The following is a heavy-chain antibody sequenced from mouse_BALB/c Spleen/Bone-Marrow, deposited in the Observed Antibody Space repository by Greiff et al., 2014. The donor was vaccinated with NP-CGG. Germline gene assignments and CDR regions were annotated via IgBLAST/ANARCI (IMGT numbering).Heavy chain of an antibody. CDR3: ARVRNWADY. V-gene: IGHV1-80*01. D-gene: IGHD4-1*01. J-gene: IGHJ2*01. CDR1: GYAFSSYW. CDR2: IYPGDGDT. Sequence: VKLVESGAELVRPGSSVKISCKASGYAFSSYWMNWVKQRPGQGLEWIGQIYPGDGDTNYNGKFKGKATLTADKSSSTAYMQLSSLTSEDSAVHFCARVRNWADYWGQGTTLTVSS.